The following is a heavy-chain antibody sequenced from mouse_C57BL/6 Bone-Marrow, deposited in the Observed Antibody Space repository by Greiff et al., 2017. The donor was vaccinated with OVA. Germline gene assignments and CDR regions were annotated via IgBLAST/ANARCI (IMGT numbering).Heavy chain of an antibody. CDR1: GYTFTSYW. D-gene: IGHD2-5*01. J-gene: IGHJ1*03. CDR2: IYRGSGSI. CDR3: ARLYYSNWYFDV. Sequence: QVQLPQPGAELVQPGASVKMSCTASGYTFTSYWITWVRQRPGQGLEWIGDIYRGSGSINYAEKFKSKVTLTVDTATSTAYMQLTSLRSEDSAVYSGARLYYSNWYFDVWGTGTTVTVSS. V-gene: IGHV1-55*01.